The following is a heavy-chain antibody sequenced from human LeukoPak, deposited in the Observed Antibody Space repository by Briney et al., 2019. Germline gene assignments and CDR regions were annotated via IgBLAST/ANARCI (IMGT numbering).Heavy chain of an antibody. D-gene: IGHD2-15*01. V-gene: IGHV5-51*01. CDR1: GYSFTSYW. J-gene: IGHJ5*02. CDR3: AGHPIRYCSGGSCYAWFDP. CDR2: IYPGDSDT. Sequence: GESLKISCKGSGYSFTSYWIGWVRQMPGKGLEWMGIIYPGDSDTRYSPSFQGQVTISADKSISTAYLQWSSLKASDTAMYYCAGHPIRYCSGGSCYAWFDPWGQGTLVTVSS.